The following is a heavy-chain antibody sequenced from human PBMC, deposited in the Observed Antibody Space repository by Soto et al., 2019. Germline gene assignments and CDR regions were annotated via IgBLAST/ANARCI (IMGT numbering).Heavy chain of an antibody. CDR2: ISYDGSNK. CDR3: AKGHCSGGSCDPNDYYYYGMDV. D-gene: IGHD2-15*01. Sequence: QVQLVESGGGVVQPGRSLRLSCAASGFTFSSYGMHWVRQAPGKGREWVAVISYDGSNKYYADSVKGRFTISRDNSKNPLYLQMNSLRAEDTAVYYCAKGHCSGGSCDPNDYYYYGMDVWGQGTTVTVSS. CDR1: GFTFSSYG. J-gene: IGHJ6*02. V-gene: IGHV3-30*18.